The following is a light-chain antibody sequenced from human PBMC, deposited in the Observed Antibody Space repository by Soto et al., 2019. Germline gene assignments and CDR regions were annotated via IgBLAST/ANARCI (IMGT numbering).Light chain of an antibody. CDR1: SSDVGDSNS. J-gene: IGLJ2*01. V-gene: IGLV2-8*01. Sequence: QSALTQPPSASGSPGRSVTISCSGTSSDVGDSNSVSWYQQHPGKAPKLMIYEVTKRPSGVPDRFSGSKSGNAASLTVSGLQAEDEADYYCQTWGTAEVVFGGGTKVTVL. CDR3: QTWGTAEVV. CDR2: EVT.